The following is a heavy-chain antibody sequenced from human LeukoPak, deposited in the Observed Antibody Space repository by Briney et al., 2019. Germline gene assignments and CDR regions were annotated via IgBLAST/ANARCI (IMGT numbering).Heavy chain of an antibody. D-gene: IGHD2-8*01. Sequence: GESLKISCKGSGYSFTSYWIGWVRQMPGKGLEWMGIIYPSDSDTRYSPSFQGQVTISADKSISTAYLQWSSLKASDTAMYYCARLGDCTNGVCFFHFDYWGQGTLVTVSS. J-gene: IGHJ4*02. CDR3: ARLGDCTNGVCFFHFDY. CDR2: IYPSDSDT. V-gene: IGHV5-51*01. CDR1: GYSFTSYW.